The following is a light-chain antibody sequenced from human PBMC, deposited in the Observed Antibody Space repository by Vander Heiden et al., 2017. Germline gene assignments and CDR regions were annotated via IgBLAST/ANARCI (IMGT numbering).Light chain of an antibody. CDR1: QSISSY. CDR2: AAS. V-gene: IGKV1-39*01. Sequence: DIQMTQSPSSLSASVGDRVTITCRASQSISSYLNWYQQKPGKAPKLLIYAASNLQSGVPSRFSGSGSGTDFTLTISRLQPEDFATYYCQQSDSTPLTFGQGTKVEI. CDR3: QQSDSTPLT. J-gene: IGKJ1*01.